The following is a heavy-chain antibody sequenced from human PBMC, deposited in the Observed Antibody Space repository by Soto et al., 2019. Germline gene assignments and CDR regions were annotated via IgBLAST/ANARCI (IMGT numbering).Heavy chain of an antibody. CDR1: GFTFSSYW. Sequence: GGSLRLSCAASGFTFSSYWMHWVRQAPGKGLVWVSRINSDGSSTSYADSVKGRFTISRDNAKNTLYLQMNSLRAEDTAVYYCARDRAVAGEGNAEYFQHWGQGTLVTVSS. CDR2: INSDGSST. J-gene: IGHJ1*01. V-gene: IGHV3-74*01. D-gene: IGHD6-19*01. CDR3: ARDRAVAGEGNAEYFQH.